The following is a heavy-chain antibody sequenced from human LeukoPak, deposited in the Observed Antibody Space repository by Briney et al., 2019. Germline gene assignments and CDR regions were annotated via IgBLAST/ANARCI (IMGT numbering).Heavy chain of an antibody. CDR1: GYRFTSYG. J-gene: IGHJ4*02. Sequence: GASVKVSCKTSGYRFTSYGISWVRQAPGQGLEWMGWISGYNGNTSYADSTDSAQKYQGGVTMTTDKSTTTAYLERRSLRSDDTAMYYCARGEGSGSYGYHDYWGQGTLVTVSS. CDR3: ARGEGSGSYGYHDY. D-gene: IGHD3-10*01. V-gene: IGHV1-18*01. CDR2: ISGYNGNT.